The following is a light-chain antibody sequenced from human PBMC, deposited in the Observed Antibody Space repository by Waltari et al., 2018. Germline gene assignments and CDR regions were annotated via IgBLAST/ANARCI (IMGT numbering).Light chain of an antibody. CDR2: TND. CDR3: AACDDSLSGHVV. CDR1: SSNIGRSY. J-gene: IGLJ2*01. V-gene: IGLV1-47*02. Sequence: QSVLTQPPSASATPGQRVTISCSGSSSNIGRSYVSWYQQFPGTAPKLLIYTNDQRPSEFPYRFSGSTSGTSASLAISGRRSEDEAEYYCAACDDSLSGHVVFGGGTKLTVL.